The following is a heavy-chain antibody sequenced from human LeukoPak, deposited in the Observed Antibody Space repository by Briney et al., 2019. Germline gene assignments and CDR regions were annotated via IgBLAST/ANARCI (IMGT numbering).Heavy chain of an antibody. CDR1: GFTFSSYA. CDR3: AKDRGNTIFGVALDY. V-gene: IGHV3-23*01. CDR2: ISGSGGST. D-gene: IGHD3-3*01. Sequence: GGSLRLSCAASGFTFSSYAMSWVRQAPGKGLEWVSAISGSGGSTYHADSVKGRFTISRDNSKNTLYLQMNSLRAEDTAVYYCAKDRGNTIFGVALDYWGQGTLVTVSS. J-gene: IGHJ4*02.